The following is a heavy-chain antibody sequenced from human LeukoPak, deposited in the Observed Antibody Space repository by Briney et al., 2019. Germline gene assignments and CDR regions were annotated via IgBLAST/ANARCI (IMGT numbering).Heavy chain of an antibody. CDR2: INHSGST. D-gene: IGHD2-2*02. Sequence: SETLSLTCAVYGGSFSGYHWSWIRQPPGKGLEWIGEINHSGSTNYNPSLKSRVTISVDTSKNQFSLKLSSVTAADTAVYYCARVRIVVVPAAIRWFDPWGQGTLVTVSS. V-gene: IGHV4-34*01. CDR1: GGSFSGYH. CDR3: ARVRIVVVPAAIRWFDP. J-gene: IGHJ5*02.